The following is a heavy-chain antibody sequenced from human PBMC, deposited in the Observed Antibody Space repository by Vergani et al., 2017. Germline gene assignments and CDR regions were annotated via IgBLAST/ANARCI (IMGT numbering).Heavy chain of an antibody. CDR1: SFKLGDYG. D-gene: IGHD2-21*02. V-gene: IGHV3-33*03. CDR3: AKGLGITLTAKWGGLDH. Sequence: QVQLVESGGGVVQPGRSLRLSCTPSSFKLGDYGMHWVRQAPGRGLEWVSMTWYEGNNNYYADSVKGRFTISRDNSKNTLFLHMSSLRVEDTAIYFCAKGLGITLTAKWGGLDHWGRGTMVLVSS. CDR2: TWYEGNNN. J-gene: IGHJ4*02.